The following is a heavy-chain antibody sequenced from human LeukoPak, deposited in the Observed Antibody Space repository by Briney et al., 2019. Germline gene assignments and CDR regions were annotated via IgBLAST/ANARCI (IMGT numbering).Heavy chain of an antibody. V-gene: IGHV3-48*03. CDR3: ARATSDTSGYPVSDF. CDR2: ISSSYNTI. CDR1: GFTFSSHN. Sequence: GGSLRLSCVASGFTFSSHNMNWVRQAPGKGLEWVSYISSSYNTIYYRDSVQGRFIISRDNAKNSLSLQMNSLRAEDSGIYYCARATSDTSGYPVSDFWGQGTLVTVSS. J-gene: IGHJ4*02. D-gene: IGHD3-22*01.